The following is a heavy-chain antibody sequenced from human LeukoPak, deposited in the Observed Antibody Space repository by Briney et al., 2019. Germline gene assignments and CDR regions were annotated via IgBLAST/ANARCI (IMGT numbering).Heavy chain of an antibody. J-gene: IGHJ4*02. CDR1: GGSISSSTYY. Sequence: SETLSLTCTVFGGSISSSTYYWGWIRQPPGKGLEWIGTIYYSGSTYYNPSLKSRVTLSVDTSKNQFSLKLSSVTAADTAVYYCARRDLDPLFDYWGQGTLVPVSS. CDR2: IYYSGST. CDR3: ARRDLDPLFDY. V-gene: IGHV4-39*01.